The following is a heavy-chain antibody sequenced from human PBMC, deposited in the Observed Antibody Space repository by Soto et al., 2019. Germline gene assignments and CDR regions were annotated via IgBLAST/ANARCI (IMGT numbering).Heavy chain of an antibody. J-gene: IGHJ4*02. V-gene: IGHV3-21*01. Sequence: PGGSLRLSCAASGFTFSSYTMNWVRQAPGKGLEWVSSISSSSSYIYYADSVKGRFTISRDNAKNSLYLQMNGLRAEDTAVYYCAKGGRQWLVTSDFNYWGQGALVTVSS. D-gene: IGHD6-19*01. CDR2: ISSSSSYI. CDR1: GFTFSSYT. CDR3: AKGGRQWLVTSDFNY.